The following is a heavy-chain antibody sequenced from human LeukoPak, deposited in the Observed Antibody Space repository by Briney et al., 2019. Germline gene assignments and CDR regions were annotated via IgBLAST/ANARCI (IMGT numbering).Heavy chain of an antibody. CDR2: ISSSSSYI. Sequence: GGSLRLSCAASGFTFSSYSMNWVRQAPGKGLEWVSSISSSSSYIYYADSVKGRFTISGDNAKNSLYLQMNSLRAEDTALYYCAKGFSLSMWDAFDIWGQGTMVIVSS. J-gene: IGHJ3*02. D-gene: IGHD2/OR15-2a*01. CDR3: AKGFSLSMWDAFDI. CDR1: GFTFSSYS. V-gene: IGHV3-21*04.